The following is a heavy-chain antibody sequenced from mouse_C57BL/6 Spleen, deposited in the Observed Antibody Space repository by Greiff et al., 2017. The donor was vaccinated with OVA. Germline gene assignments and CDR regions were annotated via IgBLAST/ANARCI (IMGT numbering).Heavy chain of an antibody. CDR2: IHPNSGST. CDR1: GYTFTSYW. D-gene: IGHD2-3*01. J-gene: IGHJ3*01. CDR3: ARSVDGYYKIAY. Sequence: VQLQQSGAELVKPGASVKLSCKASGYTFTSYWMHWVKQRPGQGLEWIGMIHPNSGSTNYNEKFKSKATLTVDKSSSTAYMQLSSLTSEDSAVYYCARSVDGYYKIAYWGQGTLVTVSA. V-gene: IGHV1-64*01.